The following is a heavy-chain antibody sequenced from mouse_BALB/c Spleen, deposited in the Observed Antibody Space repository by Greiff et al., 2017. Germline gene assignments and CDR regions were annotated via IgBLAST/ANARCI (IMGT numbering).Heavy chain of an antibody. CDR3: ARYGIYDGYWYFDV. CDR1: GYTFTSYV. V-gene: IGHV1-14*01. CDR2: INPYNDGT. D-gene: IGHD2-3*01. Sequence: EVQLQQSGPELVKPGASVKMSCKASGYTFTSYVMHWVKQKPGQGLEWIGYINPYNDGTKYNEKFKGKATLTSDKSSSTAYMELSSLTSEDSAVYYCARYGIYDGYWYFDVWGAGTTVTVSS. J-gene: IGHJ1*01.